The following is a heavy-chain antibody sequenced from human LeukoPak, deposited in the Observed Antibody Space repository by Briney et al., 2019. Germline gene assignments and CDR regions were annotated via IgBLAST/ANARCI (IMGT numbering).Heavy chain of an antibody. D-gene: IGHD5-18*01. Sequence: GGSLRLSCAASGFTFSSYWMSWVRQAPGTGLGWVANIKQDGSEKYYVDSVKGRFTISRDNAKNSLYLQMNSLRAEDTAVYYCARASGYSYGSDAFDIWGQGTMVTVSS. CDR3: ARASGYSYGSDAFDI. J-gene: IGHJ3*02. V-gene: IGHV3-7*01. CDR1: GFTFSSYW. CDR2: IKQDGSEK.